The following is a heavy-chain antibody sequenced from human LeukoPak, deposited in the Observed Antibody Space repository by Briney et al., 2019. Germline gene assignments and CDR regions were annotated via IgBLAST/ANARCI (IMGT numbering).Heavy chain of an antibody. V-gene: IGHV1-69*13. D-gene: IGHD3-10*01. CDR3: ARDPTSYYGSGSYYRDAFDI. CDR2: IIPIFGTA. J-gene: IGHJ3*02. CDR1: GGTFSSYA. Sequence: SVTVSCKASGGTFSSYAISWVRQAPGQGLEWMGGIIPIFGTANYAQKFQGRVTITADESTSTAYMELSSPRSEDTAVYYCARDPTSYYGSGSYYRDAFDIWGQGTMVTVSS.